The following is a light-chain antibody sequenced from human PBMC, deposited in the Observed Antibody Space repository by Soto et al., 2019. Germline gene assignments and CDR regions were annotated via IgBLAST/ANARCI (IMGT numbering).Light chain of an antibody. CDR3: KQRSNWPPT. J-gene: IGKJ5*01. Sequence: EIVLRQSPGTLSLSPGERATLSFRASQSVGIYLAWYQQQPGQAPRLLINDASHRASGIPARFSGSGSGTDFTLSISSLEAEDFAVYYCKQRSNWPPTFGQGTRLEI. CDR1: QSVGIY. CDR2: DAS. V-gene: IGKV3-11*01.